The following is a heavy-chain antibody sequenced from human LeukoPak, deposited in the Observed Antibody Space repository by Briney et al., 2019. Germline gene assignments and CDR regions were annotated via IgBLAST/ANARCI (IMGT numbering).Heavy chain of an antibody. CDR2: ISTSSSYI. J-gene: IGHJ3*02. Sequence: GGSLRLSCAASGFTFSYYSMNWVRQAPGKGLEWVSSISTSSSYIYYADSVKGRFTISRDNAKNSLYLQMNSLRAEDTAVYYCAGRGATGAFDIWGQGTMVTVSS. V-gene: IGHV3-21*01. D-gene: IGHD1-14*01. CDR3: AGRGATGAFDI. CDR1: GFTFSYYS.